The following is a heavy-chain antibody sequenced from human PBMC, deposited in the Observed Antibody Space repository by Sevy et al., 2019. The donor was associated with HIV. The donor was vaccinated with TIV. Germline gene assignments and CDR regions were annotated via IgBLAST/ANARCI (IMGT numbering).Heavy chain of an antibody. CDR3: ARDTQEGFDY. CDR2: IWYDGSNK. J-gene: IGHJ4*02. Sequence: GGSLRLSCAASGFTFSSYGMHWVRQAPGKGLERVAVIWYDGSNKYYADSVKGRFTISRDNSKNTLYLQMNSLRAEDTAVYYCARDTQEGFDYWGQGTLVTVSS. CDR1: GFTFSSYG. V-gene: IGHV3-33*01.